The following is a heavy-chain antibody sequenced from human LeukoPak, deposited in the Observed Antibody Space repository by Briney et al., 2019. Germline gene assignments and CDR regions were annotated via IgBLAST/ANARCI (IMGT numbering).Heavy chain of an antibody. V-gene: IGHV3-49*03. J-gene: IGHJ6*03. CDR1: GFTFGDYA. CDR2: IRSKAYGGTT. D-gene: IGHD4-11*01. Sequence: GGSLRLSCTASGFTFGDYAMSWFRQAPGKGLEWVGFIRSKAYGGTTEYAASVKGRFTISRDDSKSIAYLQMNSLKTEDTAVYYCTRDLPVTTYYYYYYYMDVWGKGTTVTVSS. CDR3: TRDLPVTTYYYYYYYMDV.